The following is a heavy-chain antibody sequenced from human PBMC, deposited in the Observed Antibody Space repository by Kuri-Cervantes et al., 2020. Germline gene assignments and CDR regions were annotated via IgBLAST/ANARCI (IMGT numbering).Heavy chain of an antibody. CDR1: GGSISSGSYY. V-gene: IGHV4-61*02. CDR2: IYTSGST. CDR3: ARAPRSCPYYYYGMDV. J-gene: IGHJ6*02. Sequence: LRLSCTVSGGSISSGSYYWSWIRQPAGKGLEWIGRIYTSGSTNYNPSLKSRVTISVDTSKNQFSLKLSSVTAADTAVYYCARAPRSCPYYYYGMDVWGQGTTVTVSS.